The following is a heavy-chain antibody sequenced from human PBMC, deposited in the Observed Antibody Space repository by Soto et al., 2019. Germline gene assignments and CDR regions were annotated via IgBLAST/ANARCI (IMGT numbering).Heavy chain of an antibody. Sequence: QVQLQESGPGLVKPSQTLSLTCTVSGGSISSGGYYWSWIRQHPGKGLERIGYIYYSGSTYYNPSLKSRVTISVDTSKNQFSLKLSSVTAADTAVYYCARGVHDYFWGSDRMLTDAFDIWGQGTMVTVSS. D-gene: IGHD3-16*01. CDR3: ARGVHDYFWGSDRMLTDAFDI. CDR1: GGSISSGGYY. J-gene: IGHJ3*02. CDR2: IYYSGST. V-gene: IGHV4-31*03.